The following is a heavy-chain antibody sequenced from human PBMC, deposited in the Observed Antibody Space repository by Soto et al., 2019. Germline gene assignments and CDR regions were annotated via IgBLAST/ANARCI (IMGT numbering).Heavy chain of an antibody. Sequence: GGSLRLSCSASGFTFSSYAMHWVRQAPGKGLEYVSAISSNGGSTYYADSVKGRFTISRDNSKNTLYLQMSSLRAEDTAVFFCVKGLGVSPPHYYGMDVWGKGTTVTVSS. V-gene: IGHV3-64D*08. CDR3: VKGLGVSPPHYYGMDV. CDR1: GFTFSSYA. D-gene: IGHD6-6*01. CDR2: ISSNGGST. J-gene: IGHJ6*04.